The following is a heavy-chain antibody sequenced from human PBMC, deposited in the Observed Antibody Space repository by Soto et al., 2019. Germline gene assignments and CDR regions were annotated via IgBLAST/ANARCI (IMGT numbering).Heavy chain of an antibody. CDR1: GGSISSGGYY. Sequence: SETLSLTCTVSGGSISSGGYYWSWIRQHPGKGLEWIGYIYYSGSTYYNPSLKSRVTISVYTSKNQFSLKLSSVTAADTAVYYCARERGGYCSSTSCYTGVYYFDYWGQGTLVTVSS. CDR3: ARERGGYCSSTSCYTGVYYFDY. V-gene: IGHV4-31*03. D-gene: IGHD2-2*02. J-gene: IGHJ4*02. CDR2: IYYSGST.